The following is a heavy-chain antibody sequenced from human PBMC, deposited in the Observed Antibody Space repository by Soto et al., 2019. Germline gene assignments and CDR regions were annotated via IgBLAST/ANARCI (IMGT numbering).Heavy chain of an antibody. V-gene: IGHV4-30-4*01. CDR3: PRARANSKDNYYYGIDV. Sequence: QVQLQESGPGLVKPSQTLSLTCTVSGGSISSGDDFWTWIRQPPGKGLEWIGYIYYSGSTYYNPSIKSTITISVAPSTTQSSLKLRPVTAAATAVYYCPRARANSKDNYYYGIDVWYQGTTVTVSS. D-gene: IGHD2-8*01. J-gene: IGHJ6*02. CDR2: IYYSGST. CDR1: GGSISSGDDF.